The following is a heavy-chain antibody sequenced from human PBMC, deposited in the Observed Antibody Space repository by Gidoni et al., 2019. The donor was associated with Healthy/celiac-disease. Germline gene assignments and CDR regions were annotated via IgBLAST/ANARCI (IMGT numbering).Heavy chain of an antibody. V-gene: IGHV4-34*01. CDR2: INNSGST. CDR3: ATRFGEMDY. CDR1: GGSFSGYY. Sequence: QVQLQQWGAGLLKPSETLSLTCAVYGGSFSGYYWSWLLQPTGTGLEWIGEINNSGSTNYNPSLKSRVTISVDTSKNQFSLKLSSVTAADTAVYYCATRFGEMDYWGQGTLVTVSS. J-gene: IGHJ4*02. D-gene: IGHD3-10*01.